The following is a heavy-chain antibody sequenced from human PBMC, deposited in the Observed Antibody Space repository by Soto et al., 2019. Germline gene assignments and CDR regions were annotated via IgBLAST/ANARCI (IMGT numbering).Heavy chain of an antibody. Sequence: ASVKVSCKASGYTFTSYGINWVRQAPGQGPEWMGWISAYNGNTNYAQKLEGRVSMTTDTSTSTAYMELRSLTSDDTAIYCFSVLVRQPFGFWGQGTMVTVSS. CDR1: GYTFTSYG. D-gene: IGHD2-8*02. CDR2: ISAYNGNT. CDR3: SVLVRQPFGF. J-gene: IGHJ3*01. V-gene: IGHV1-18*04.